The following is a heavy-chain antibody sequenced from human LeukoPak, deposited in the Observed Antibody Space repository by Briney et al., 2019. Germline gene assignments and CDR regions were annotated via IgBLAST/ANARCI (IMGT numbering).Heavy chain of an antibody. J-gene: IGHJ1*01. CDR1: GYSISSGYY. CDR3: ARLKYYFDRSGYRAEYFQQ. D-gene: IGHD3-22*01. Sequence: SETLSLTCTVSGYSISSGYYWGWIRQPPGKGLEWIGYIFYSGSTNYNPSLKSRVTISVDTSKNQFSLKLSSVTAADTAVYYCARLKYYFDRSGYRAEYFQQWGQGTLVTASS. V-gene: IGHV4-38-2*02. CDR2: IFYSGST.